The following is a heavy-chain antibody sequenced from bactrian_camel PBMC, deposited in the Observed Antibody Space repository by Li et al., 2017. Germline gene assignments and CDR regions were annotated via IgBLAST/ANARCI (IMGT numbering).Heavy chain of an antibody. J-gene: IGHJ4*01. CDR2: FYRDGDT. CDR3: AAHPWFRGLNPGYQF. V-gene: IGHV3S40*01. D-gene: IGHD5*01. CDR1: GFTFEDVH. Sequence: DVQLVESGGGSVQAGGSLRLSCTATGFTFEDVHAAWYRQAPGRRCELVSAFYRDGDTYYSRSVEGRFTISQDKAKNTVYLQMDSLKPEDSAMYYCAAHPWFRGLNPGYQFWGQGTQVTVS.